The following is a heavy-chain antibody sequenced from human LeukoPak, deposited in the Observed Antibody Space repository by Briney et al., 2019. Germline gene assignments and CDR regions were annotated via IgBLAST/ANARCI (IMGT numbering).Heavy chain of an antibody. D-gene: IGHD3-22*01. Sequence: PGGSLRLSCAASGFTFSTYSMNWVRQAPGKGLEWVGRIKSKTDGGTTDYAAPVKGRFTISRDDSKNTLYLQMNSLKTEDTAVYYCTTTGDYYDSSGYYECWGQGTLVTVSS. CDR1: GFTFSTYS. V-gene: IGHV3-15*01. CDR2: IKSKTDGGTT. J-gene: IGHJ4*02. CDR3: TTTGDYYDSSGYYEC.